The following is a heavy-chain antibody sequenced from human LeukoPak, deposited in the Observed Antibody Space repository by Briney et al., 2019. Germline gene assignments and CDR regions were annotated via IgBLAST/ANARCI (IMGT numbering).Heavy chain of an antibody. CDR2: FYYSGST. CDR3: ARDTAGYSGSWRQGFDP. V-gene: IGHV4-59*01. Sequence: SETLSLTCSVSVGPISSYHGSWIPQPPGKGPVWIGYFYYSGSTNYNPSLKSRVTISVDTSKNQFSLKLSSVTAADTAVYYCARDTAGYSGSWRQGFDPWGQGTLVTVSS. J-gene: IGHJ5*02. D-gene: IGHD1-26*01. CDR1: VGPISSYH.